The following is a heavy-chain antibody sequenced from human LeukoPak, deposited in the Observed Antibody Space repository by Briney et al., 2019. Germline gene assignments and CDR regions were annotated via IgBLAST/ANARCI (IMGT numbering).Heavy chain of an antibody. CDR1: GFTFSSYG. D-gene: IGHD5-24*01. J-gene: IGHJ3*02. CDR3: AKKRDAFDI. Sequence: GGSLRLSCAASGFTFSSYGMHWVRQAPGKGLEWVAVIWYDGSNKYYADSVKGRFTISRDNSKNTLYLHMNSLRAEDTAMYYCAKKRDAFDIWGQGTVVAVSS. V-gene: IGHV3-33*06. CDR2: IWYDGSNK.